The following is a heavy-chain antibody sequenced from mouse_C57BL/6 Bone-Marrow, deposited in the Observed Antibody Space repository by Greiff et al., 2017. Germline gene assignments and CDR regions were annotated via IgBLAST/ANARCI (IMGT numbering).Heavy chain of an antibody. CDR1: GFTFTDYY. Sequence: EVKLQESGGGLVQPGGSLSLSCAASGFTFTDYYMSWVRQPPGKALEWLGFIRNKANGYTTEYSASVKCRVTISRDNSHSILYLQMNALRAEDSATYYCARSPYYYGSMWFAYWGQGTLVSVSA. V-gene: IGHV7-3*01. D-gene: IGHD1-1*01. J-gene: IGHJ3*01. CDR3: ARSPYYYGSMWFAY. CDR2: IRNKANGYTT.